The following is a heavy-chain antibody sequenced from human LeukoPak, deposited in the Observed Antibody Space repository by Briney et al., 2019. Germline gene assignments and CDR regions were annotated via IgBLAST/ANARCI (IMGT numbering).Heavy chain of an antibody. CDR3: ARDQDIVVVPAPARVDY. V-gene: IGHV3-9*01. Sequence: PGGSLRLSCAASGFTFDDYAVHWVRQAPGKGLEWVSGISWDSGSIGYADSVKGRFTISRDNAKNSLYLQMNRLRSDDTAVYYCARDQDIVVVPAPARVDYWGQGTLVTVSS. CDR2: ISWDSGSI. D-gene: IGHD2-2*01. CDR1: GFTFDDYA. J-gene: IGHJ4*02.